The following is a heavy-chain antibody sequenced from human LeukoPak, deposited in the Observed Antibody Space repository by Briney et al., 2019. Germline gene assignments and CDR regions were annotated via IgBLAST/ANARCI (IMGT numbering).Heavy chain of an antibody. CDR3: ARRVS. J-gene: IGHJ5*02. V-gene: IGHV3-23*01. Sequence: GGSLRLSCAASGITFSTYAMNWVRQAPGKGLEWVSVISGNGGSTHYADSVKGRFTISRDNSRNTLYLQMNSLRAEDTAVYYCARRVSWGQGTLVTVSS. D-gene: IGHD2-8*01. CDR1: GITFSTYA. CDR2: ISGNGGST.